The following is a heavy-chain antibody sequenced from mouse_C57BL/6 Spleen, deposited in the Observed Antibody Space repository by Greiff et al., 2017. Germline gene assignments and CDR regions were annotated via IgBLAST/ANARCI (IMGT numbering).Heavy chain of an antibody. CDR3: ARNSTTEAMDY. Sequence: EVQRVESGGDLVKPGGSLKLSCAASGFTFSSYGMSWVRQTPDKRLEWVATISSGGSYTYYPDSVKGRFTISRDNAKNTLYLQMSSLKSEDTAMYYCARNSTTEAMDYWGQGTSVTVSS. CDR2: ISSGGSYT. D-gene: IGHD2-12*01. V-gene: IGHV5-6*01. J-gene: IGHJ4*01. CDR1: GFTFSSYG.